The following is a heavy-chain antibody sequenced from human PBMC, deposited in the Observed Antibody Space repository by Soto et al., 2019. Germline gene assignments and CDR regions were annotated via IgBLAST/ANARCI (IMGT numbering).Heavy chain of an antibody. CDR1: GGSISTSNW. Sequence: SETLSLTCAVSGGSISTSNWWSWVRQPPGKGLEWIGEVYRTGSTNYNPSLESRLTISVDKSKNQFSLKLTSVTAADTAVYYCARLQKDYYDSSPYYFDYWGQGTLVTVSS. J-gene: IGHJ4*02. D-gene: IGHD3-22*01. CDR2: VYRTGST. V-gene: IGHV4-4*02. CDR3: ARLQKDYYDSSPYYFDY.